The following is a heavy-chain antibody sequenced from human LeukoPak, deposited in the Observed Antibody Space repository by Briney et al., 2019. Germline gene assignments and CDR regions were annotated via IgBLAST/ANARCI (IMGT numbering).Heavy chain of an antibody. Sequence: PSETLSLTCTVSGGSISSYYWSWIRQPPGKGLEWIGYIYYSGSTNYNPSLKSRVTISVDTSKNQFSLKLSSVTAADTAVYYCARFMVRGGVDYWGQGTLVTLSS. V-gene: IGHV4-59*01. CDR2: IYYSGST. D-gene: IGHD3-10*01. CDR1: GGSISSYY. J-gene: IGHJ4*02. CDR3: ARFMVRGGVDY.